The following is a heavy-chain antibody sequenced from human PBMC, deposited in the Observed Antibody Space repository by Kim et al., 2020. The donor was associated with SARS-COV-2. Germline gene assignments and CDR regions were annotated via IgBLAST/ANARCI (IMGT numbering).Heavy chain of an antibody. CDR3: ARAWWGGGYDYGLLGHFDY. D-gene: IGHD5-12*01. J-gene: IGHJ4*02. CDR2: INPSGGST. CDR1: GYTFTSYY. V-gene: IGHV1-46*01. Sequence: ASVKVSCKASGYTFTSYYMHWVRQAPGQGLEWMGIINPSGGSTSYAQKFQGRVTMTRDTSTSTVYMELSSLRSEDTAVYYCARAWWGGGYDYGLLGHFDYWGQGTLVTVSS.